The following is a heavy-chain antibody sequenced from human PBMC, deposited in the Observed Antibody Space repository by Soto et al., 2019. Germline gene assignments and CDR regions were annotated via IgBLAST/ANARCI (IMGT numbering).Heavy chain of an antibody. V-gene: IGHV3-72*01. CDR1: GFTLSDNY. D-gene: IGHD3-10*01. CDR3: VRTSHYGSGTWNFDF. CDR2: TRNKANRYTT. Sequence: VQLVESGGGLVQPGGSLRLSCAGSGFTLSDNYMDWVRQAPGKGLEWVGRTRNKANRYTTEYAASVKGRFTVSRDESMNSLHLQINSLKTEDTAVYYCVRTSHYGSGTWNFDFWGQGTVVTVSS. J-gene: IGHJ4*02.